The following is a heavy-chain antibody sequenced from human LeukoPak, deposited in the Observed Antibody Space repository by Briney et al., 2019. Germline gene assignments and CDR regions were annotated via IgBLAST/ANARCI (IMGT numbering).Heavy chain of an antibody. D-gene: IGHD2-2*01. CDR3: AKGPGEYQLLF. Sequence: GGSLRLSCAASGFTVSSNYFSWVRQAPGKGLEWVSLIYTSGSTYYADSVKGRFTISRDNSKNTLYLQMNSLRAEDTAVYYCAKGPGEYQLLFGGQGTLVTVSS. V-gene: IGHV3-66*03. CDR2: IYTSGST. CDR1: GFTVSSNY. J-gene: IGHJ4*02.